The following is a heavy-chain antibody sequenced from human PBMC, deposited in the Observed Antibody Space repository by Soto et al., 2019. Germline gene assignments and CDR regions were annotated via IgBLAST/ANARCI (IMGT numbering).Heavy chain of an antibody. D-gene: IGHD6-19*01. CDR2: IYYSGST. CDR1: GGSISSYY. V-gene: IGHV4-59*01. CDR3: AAEVDSGWHWGALDS. Sequence: PSETLALTCTVSGGSISSYYWNSVLHPPGNGLEWIGYIYYSGSTKYNPSLKSRVTISVETSKNQFSLKLNSVTAADTAVYYCAAEVDSGWHWGALDSWGKGTLVTIYS. J-gene: IGHJ4*02.